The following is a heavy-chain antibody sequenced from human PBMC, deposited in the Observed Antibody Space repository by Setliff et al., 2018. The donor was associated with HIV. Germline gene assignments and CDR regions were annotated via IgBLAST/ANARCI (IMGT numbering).Heavy chain of an antibody. V-gene: IGHV3-30*04. CDR1: GFTLSSYV. Sequence: HPGGSLRLSCAASGFTLSSYVMHWVRQAPGKGLEWVSVISYDGSNKYYADSVKGRFTISRDNSKSTLYLQMNSLRAEDTAVYYCAKNSAWAVIGSDYYLDFWGQGTLVTVSS. D-gene: IGHD6-19*01. CDR2: ISYDGSNK. J-gene: IGHJ4*02. CDR3: AKNSAWAVIGSDYYLDF.